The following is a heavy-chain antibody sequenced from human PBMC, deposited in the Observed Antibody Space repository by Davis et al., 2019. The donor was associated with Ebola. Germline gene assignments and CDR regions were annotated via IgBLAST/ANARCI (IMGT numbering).Heavy chain of an antibody. J-gene: IGHJ6*02. Sequence: SLKISCAASGFTFSSYGIHWVRQAPGKGLEWAAVISYDGSNKYYADSVKGRFTISRDNSKNTLYLQMNSLRAEDTAVYYCAKDMSKNLYSSSWYYYYYGMDVWGQGTTVTVSS. D-gene: IGHD6-13*01. CDR3: AKDMSKNLYSSSWYYYYYGMDV. CDR2: ISYDGSNK. CDR1: GFTFSSYG. V-gene: IGHV3-30*18.